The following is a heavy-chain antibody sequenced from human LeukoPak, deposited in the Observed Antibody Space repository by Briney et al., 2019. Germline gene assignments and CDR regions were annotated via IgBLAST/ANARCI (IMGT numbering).Heavy chain of an antibody. CDR3: AREGSAGYADDY. CDR2: ISSSSSYI. J-gene: IGHJ4*02. Sequence: GGSLRLSCAASGFTFSSYSMNWVRQAPGKGLGWVSSISSSSSYIYYADSVKGRFTISRDNAKNSLYLQMNSLRAEDTAVYYCAREGSAGYADDYWGQGTLVTVSS. CDR1: GFTFSSYS. D-gene: IGHD5-12*01. V-gene: IGHV3-21*01.